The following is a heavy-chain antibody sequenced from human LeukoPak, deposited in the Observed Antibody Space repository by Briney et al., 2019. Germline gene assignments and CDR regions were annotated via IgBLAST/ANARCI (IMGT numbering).Heavy chain of an antibody. V-gene: IGHV1-46*01. CDR1: GYTFTSYY. D-gene: IGHD1-26*01. CDR2: INPSGGST. Sequence: GASVKVSCKASGYTFTSYYIHWVRQAPGQGLEWMGIINPSGGSTSYAQKFQGRVTMTRDTSTSTVYMELSSLRSEDTAVYYCARTVGATLALDYWGQGTLVTVSS. CDR3: ARTVGATLALDY. J-gene: IGHJ4*02.